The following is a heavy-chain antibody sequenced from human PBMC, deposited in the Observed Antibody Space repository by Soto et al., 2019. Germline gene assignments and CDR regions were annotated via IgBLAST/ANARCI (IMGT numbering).Heavy chain of an antibody. CDR3: LGGAVDYYFDY. Sequence: SETLSLTCTVSGGSISSGDYYWSWIRQPPGKGLEWIGYIYYSGSTYYNPSLKSRVTISVDTSKNQFSLKLSSVTAADTAVYYCLGGAVDYYFDYWGQGTLVTVSS. CDR1: GGSISSGDYY. V-gene: IGHV4-30-4*01. D-gene: IGHD3-16*01. J-gene: IGHJ4*02. CDR2: IYYSGST.